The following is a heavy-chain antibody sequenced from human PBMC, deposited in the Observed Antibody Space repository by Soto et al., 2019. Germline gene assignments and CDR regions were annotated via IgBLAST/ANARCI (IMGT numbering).Heavy chain of an antibody. CDR1: GGSISSYY. V-gene: IGHV4-59*01. D-gene: IGHD3-10*01. J-gene: IGHJ6*02. CDR2: IYYSGST. Sequence: SETLSLTCTVSGGSISSYYWSWIRQPPGKGLEWIGYIYYSGSTNYNPSLKSRVTISVDTSKNQFSLKLSSVTAADTAVYYCARGVGHVLLWFGELLTPGPIDGMDVWGQGTTVTVSS. CDR3: ARGVGHVLLWFGELLTPGPIDGMDV.